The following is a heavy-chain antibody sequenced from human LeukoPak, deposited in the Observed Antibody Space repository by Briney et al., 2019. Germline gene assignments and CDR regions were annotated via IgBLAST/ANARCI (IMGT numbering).Heavy chain of an antibody. J-gene: IGHJ4*02. CDR1: GGSISSYY. CDR3: ARGRERITIFGVVSGYFDY. V-gene: IGHV4-59*01. CDR2: IYYSGST. Sequence: NPSETLSLTCTVSGGSISSYYWSWIRQPPGKGLEWIGYIYYSGSTNYNPSLKSRVTISVDTSKNQFSLKLSSVTAADTAVYYCARGRERITIFGVVSGYFDYWGQGTLVTVSS. D-gene: IGHD3-3*01.